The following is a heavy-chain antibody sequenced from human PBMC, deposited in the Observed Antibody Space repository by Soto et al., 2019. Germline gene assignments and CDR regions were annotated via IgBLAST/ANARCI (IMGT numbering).Heavy chain of an antibody. CDR1: GFTFEAYT. CDR3: XXXXXXXXXLXAXXXXDQ. D-gene: IGHD2-2*01. J-gene: IGHJ4*02. Sequence: EVQLLQSGGGSVQRGGSLTLSCVGSGFTFEAYTLAWVRQAPGKGLEWVSDIKGPGPDIYYADSVKGRFTISRDISRKILYLEMNALRVDDSGKYFXXXXXXXXXXLXAXXXXDQWGQGVLV. V-gene: IGHV3-23*01. CDR2: IKGPGPDI.